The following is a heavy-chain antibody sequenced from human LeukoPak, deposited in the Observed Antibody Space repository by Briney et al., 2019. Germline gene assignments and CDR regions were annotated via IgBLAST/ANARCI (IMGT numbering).Heavy chain of an antibody. Sequence: GGSLRLSCAASGFTFSSYAMSWVRQAPGKGLEWVSAISGSGGSTYYADPVKGRFTISRDNSKNTLYLQMNSLRAEDTAVYYCAKIRDIVVVVAATPLNDYWGQGTLVTVSS. D-gene: IGHD2-15*01. V-gene: IGHV3-23*01. CDR2: ISGSGGST. J-gene: IGHJ4*02. CDR3: AKIRDIVVVVAATPLNDY. CDR1: GFTFSSYA.